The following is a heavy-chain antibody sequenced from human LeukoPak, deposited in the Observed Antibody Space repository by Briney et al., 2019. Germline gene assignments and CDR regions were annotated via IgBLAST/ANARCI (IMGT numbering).Heavy chain of an antibody. CDR2: ISYDGRNQ. CDR1: GFTFSSYA. D-gene: IGHD3-16*01. V-gene: IGHV3-30*18. J-gene: IGHJ3*02. CDR3: AKLGWGEITHDAFGI. Sequence: PGRSLRLSCAASGFTFSSYAMHWVRQAPGKGLEWVAVISYDGRNQYYADFVKGRFTVSRDNSKNTLYLQMNSLRAEDTALYYCAKLGWGEITHDAFGIWGQGTMVTVPS.